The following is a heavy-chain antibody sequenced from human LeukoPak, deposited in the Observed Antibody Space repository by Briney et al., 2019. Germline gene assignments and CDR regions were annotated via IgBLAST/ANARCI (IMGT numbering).Heavy chain of an antibody. Sequence: GGSLRLSCAASGLTFSSHWMHWVRQAPGKGLVWVSRITNDGSSTTYADSVKGRFTVSRDNSKNTLFLQMNSLRAEDTAVYYCAKDGGLWVSAHWGDSWGRGTLVTVSS. CDR2: ITNDGSST. D-gene: IGHD7-27*01. J-gene: IGHJ4*02. CDR3: AKDGGLWVSAHWGDS. V-gene: IGHV3-74*01. CDR1: GLTFSSHW.